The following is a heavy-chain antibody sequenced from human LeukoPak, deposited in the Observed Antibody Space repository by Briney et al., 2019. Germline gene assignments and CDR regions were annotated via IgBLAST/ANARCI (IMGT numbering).Heavy chain of an antibody. V-gene: IGHV3-53*01. CDR1: GFTVSSSY. Sequence: GGSLRLSCAASGFTVSSSYMNWVRQAPGKGLEWVPLIYGGGSTYYADSVKGRFSISRDNAKNTLYLQMSSLRAEDTAVYYCARDRGPRTGFMVREAYDYWGQGTLVTVSS. D-gene: IGHD3-10*01. J-gene: IGHJ4*02. CDR2: IYGGGST. CDR3: ARDRGPRTGFMVREAYDY.